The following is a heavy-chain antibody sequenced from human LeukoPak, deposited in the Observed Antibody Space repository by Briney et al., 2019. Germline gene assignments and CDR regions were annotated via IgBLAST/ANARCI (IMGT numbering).Heavy chain of an antibody. J-gene: IGHJ4*02. CDR1: GFTFSNYA. CDR2: ISGSGYST. CDR3: AKDFGWE. Sequence: GGSLRLSCSASGFTFSNYAMTWVRQAPGKGLQWVASISGSGYSTHYADSVKGRFTIPRDNSKNTLSLQMNSLRAEDTALYYCAKDFGWEWGPGTLVSASS. D-gene: IGHD3-3*01. V-gene: IGHV3-23*01.